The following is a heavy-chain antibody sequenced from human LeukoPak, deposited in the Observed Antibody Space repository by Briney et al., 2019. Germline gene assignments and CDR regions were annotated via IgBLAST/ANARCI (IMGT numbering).Heavy chain of an antibody. J-gene: IGHJ4*02. CDR2: IKQDGSKK. CDR3: AKPYDTSGTYWAPFDF. D-gene: IGHD3-22*01. CDR1: GFPFSSYW. V-gene: IGHV3-7*01. Sequence: GGSLRLSCVASGFPFSSYWMTWVRQAPGKGLEWVANIKQDGSKKSYVDSVKGRFTISRDNAKNSLYLQMNSLRAEDTAIYYCAKPYDTSGTYWAPFDFWGQGTLVTVSS.